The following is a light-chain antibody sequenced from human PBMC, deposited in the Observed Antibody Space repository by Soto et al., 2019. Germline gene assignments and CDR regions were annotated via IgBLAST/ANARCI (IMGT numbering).Light chain of an antibody. CDR2: GSS. CDR1: QGVSDL. J-gene: IGKJ1*01. CDR3: QQANSYPWT. V-gene: IGKV1-12*01. Sequence: DIQMTQSPSSVSASVGDSVTITCRASQGVSDLVAWYQQKPGEAPKLLIYGSSSLLSGVPSRFSGTRSGTDFTLTISSLQPEDFATYYCQQANSYPWTFGQGTKVDIK.